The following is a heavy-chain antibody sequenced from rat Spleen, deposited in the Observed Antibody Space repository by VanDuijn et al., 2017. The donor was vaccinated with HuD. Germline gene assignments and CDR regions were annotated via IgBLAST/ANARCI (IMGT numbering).Heavy chain of an antibody. V-gene: IGHV5-20*01. CDR3: TTDRKDYGYIDSVMDA. Sequence: EVQLAESGGGSVQPGRSLKLSFAASGFTFSNCDMAWVRQPPSKGLEWVAYISYYGGVTYYRDSVKGRFTISRDNANSTLYLQMDSLRSEDTATYYCTTDRKDYGYIDSVMDAWGQGVMVTVSS. CDR2: ISYYGGVT. CDR1: GFTFSNCD. D-gene: IGHD1-9*01. J-gene: IGHJ2*01.